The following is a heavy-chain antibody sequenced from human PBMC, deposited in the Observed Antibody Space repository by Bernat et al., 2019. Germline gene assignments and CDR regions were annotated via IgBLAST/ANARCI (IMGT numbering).Heavy chain of an antibody. CDR3: ARVYDYIWGSYDY. D-gene: IGHD3-16*01. J-gene: IGHJ4*02. CDR1: GYSISSGYY. CDR2: IYHSGPT. Sequence: QVQLQESGPGLVKPSETLSLTCAVSGYSISSGYYWGWIRQPPGKGLEWIGSIYHSGPTYYNPFLKSRLTISVDTSKNQFSLKLSSVTAADTAVYYCARVYDYIWGSYDYWGQGTLVTVSS. V-gene: IGHV4-38-2*01.